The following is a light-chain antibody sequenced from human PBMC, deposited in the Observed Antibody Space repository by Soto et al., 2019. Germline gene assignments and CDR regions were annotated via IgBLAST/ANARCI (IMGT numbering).Light chain of an antibody. V-gene: IGKV2-28*01. CDR2: LGS. CDR3: MQGLQSRLT. CDR1: QSLLHSNGYNY. Sequence: DIVMTQSPLSLPVTPGESASISCRSSQSLLHSNGYNYLDWYLQKPGQSPQLLIYLGSNRASGVPDRFSGSVSGTDFTLKISRVEAEDVGVYYCMQGLQSRLTFGGGTKVEI. J-gene: IGKJ4*01.